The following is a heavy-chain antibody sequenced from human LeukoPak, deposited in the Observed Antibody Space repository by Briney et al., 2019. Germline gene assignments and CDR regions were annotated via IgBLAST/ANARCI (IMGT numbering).Heavy chain of an antibody. D-gene: IGHD1-7*01. J-gene: IGHJ6*02. V-gene: IGHV3-7*01. CDR3: ARESLVSGTTRGNYYYYGMDV. Sequence: GGSLRLSCAASGFTFSSYWMSWVPQAPGKGLEWVANIKQDGTEKYYVDSVKGRFTISRDNAKNSLYLQMNSLRAEDTAVYFCARESLVSGTTRGNYYYYGMDVWGQGSTVTVSS. CDR2: IKQDGTEK. CDR1: GFTFSSYW.